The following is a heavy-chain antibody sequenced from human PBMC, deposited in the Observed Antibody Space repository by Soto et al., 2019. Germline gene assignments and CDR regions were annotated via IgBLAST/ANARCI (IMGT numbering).Heavy chain of an antibody. Sequence: SETLSLTCAVSGYSISSGYYWGWIRQPPGKGLEWIGSIYHSGSTYYNPSLKSRVTISVDTSKNQFSLKLSSVTAADTAVYYCARDTVVVPAAGEYDMDVWGQGTTVTVSS. CDR3: ARDTVVVPAAGEYDMDV. V-gene: IGHV4-38-2*02. CDR2: IYHSGST. D-gene: IGHD2-2*01. J-gene: IGHJ6*02. CDR1: GYSISSGYY.